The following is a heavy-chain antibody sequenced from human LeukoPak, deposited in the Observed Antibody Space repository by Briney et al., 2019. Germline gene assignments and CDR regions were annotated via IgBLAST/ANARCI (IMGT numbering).Heavy chain of an antibody. V-gene: IGHV3-30*03. J-gene: IGHJ4*02. CDR2: ISYDGSNK. Sequence: GGSLRLSCAASGFTFSSYGMHWVRQAPGKGLEWVAAISYDGSNKYYADSVKGRFTISRDNSKNTLYLQMNSLRAEDTAVYYCATGIQLWYPDDYWGQGTLVTVSS. D-gene: IGHD5-18*01. CDR1: GFTFSSYG. CDR3: ATGIQLWYPDDY.